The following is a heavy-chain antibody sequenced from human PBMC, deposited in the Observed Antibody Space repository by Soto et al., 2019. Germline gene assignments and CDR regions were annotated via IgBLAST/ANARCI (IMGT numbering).Heavy chain of an antibody. D-gene: IGHD2-21*02. V-gene: IGHV1-46*03. CDR1: GYIFTNYY. Sequence: GASVKVSCKASGYIFTNYYIHWVRQAPGQGLEWMGTINAGGGYTTYAQKFLGRVSMTRDTSTSTVSMELSSLRSEDTALYYCSRGGAIVVVTDPFDLXX. CDR2: INAGGGYT. J-gene: IGHJ5*02. CDR3: SRGGAIVVVTDPFDL.